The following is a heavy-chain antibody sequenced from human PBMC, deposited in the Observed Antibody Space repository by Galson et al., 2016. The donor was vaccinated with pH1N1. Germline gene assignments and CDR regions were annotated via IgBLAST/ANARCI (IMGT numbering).Heavy chain of an antibody. CDR2: IYWDDDK. Sequence: PALVKPTQTLTLTCTFSGFSLTTTGVGVGWIRQPPGEALEWLALIYWDDDKRYRQSLKNRLTLTNDNSRNEVILTMTDMDPVDTATYYCVRTIHRLGYGPDYWGQGILVTVSS. CDR3: VRTIHRLGYGPDY. D-gene: IGHD3-22*01. V-gene: IGHV2-5*02. J-gene: IGHJ4*02. CDR1: GFSLTTTGVG.